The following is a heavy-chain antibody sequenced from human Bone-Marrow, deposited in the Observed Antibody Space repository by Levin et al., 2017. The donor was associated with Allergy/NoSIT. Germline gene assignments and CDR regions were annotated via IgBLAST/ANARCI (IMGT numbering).Heavy chain of an antibody. J-gene: IGHJ4*02. V-gene: IGHV3-21*06. CDR2: ISRSTRSPTYI. D-gene: IGHD4-17*01. CDR1: GFIFSSYN. CDR3: VRPSRDDFGDCGD. Sequence: NPGGSLRLSCAASGFIFSSYNMHWVRQAPGKGLEWVSSISRSTRSPTYIYYADSLKGRFTISRDDTKNSLYLQINSLRVEDTGIYYCVRPSRDDFGDCGDWGQGTLVTVSS.